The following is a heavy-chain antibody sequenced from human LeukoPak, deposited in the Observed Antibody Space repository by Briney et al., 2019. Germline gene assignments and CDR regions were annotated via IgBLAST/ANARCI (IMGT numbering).Heavy chain of an antibody. CDR2: IWYDGSNK. CDR1: GFTFSNYG. V-gene: IGHV3-33*01. Sequence: GGSLRLSCAASGFTFSNYGMHWVGQAPGKGLEGVTIIWYDGSNKYYADSVKGRFTISRDNSKNTLFLQMNSLRAEDTAVYYCARDKLTGNAFDIWGQGTMVTVSS. CDR3: ARDKLTGNAFDI. J-gene: IGHJ3*02. D-gene: IGHD3-10*01.